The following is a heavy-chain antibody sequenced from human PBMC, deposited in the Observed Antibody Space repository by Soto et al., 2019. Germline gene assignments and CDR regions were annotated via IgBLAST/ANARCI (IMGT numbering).Heavy chain of an antibody. J-gene: IGHJ4*02. D-gene: IGHD4-17*01. CDR2: IYYSGST. Sequence: SETLSLTCTVSGGSISSYYWSWLRQPPGKGLEWIGYIYYSGSTNYNPSLKSRVTISVDTSKNQFSLKLSSVTAADTAVYYCARQPPGDYGDYGIDYWGQGTLVTVSS. CDR1: GGSISSYY. CDR3: ARQPPGDYGDYGIDY. V-gene: IGHV4-59*01.